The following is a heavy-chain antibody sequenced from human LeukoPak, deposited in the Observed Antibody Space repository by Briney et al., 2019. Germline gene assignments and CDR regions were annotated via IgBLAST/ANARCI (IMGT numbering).Heavy chain of an antibody. CDR3: ARASKWYWGHYYYYMDV. V-gene: IGHV7-4-1*02. CDR1: GYTFTSYA. Sequence: GAPVKVSCKASGYTFTSYAMNWVRQAPGQGLEWMGWINTNTGNPTYAQGFAGRFVFSLDTSVSTAYLQISSLKAEDTAVYYCARASKWYWGHYYYYMDVWGKGTTVTVSS. CDR2: INTNTGNP. D-gene: IGHD2-21*01. J-gene: IGHJ6*03.